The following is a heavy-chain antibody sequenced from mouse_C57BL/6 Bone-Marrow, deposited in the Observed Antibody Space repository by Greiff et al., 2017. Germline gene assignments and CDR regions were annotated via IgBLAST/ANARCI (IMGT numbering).Heavy chain of an antibody. CDR1: GFTFSSYA. Sequence: EVMLVESGEGLVKPGGSLKLSCAASGFTFSSYAMSWVRQTPEKRLEWVAYISSGGDYIYYADTVKGRFTISSDNARRTLYLQMSSLKSEDTAMYYCTREGDGNYVFAYWGQGTLVTVSA. D-gene: IGHD2-1*01. CDR2: ISSGGDYI. V-gene: IGHV5-9-1*02. J-gene: IGHJ3*01. CDR3: TREGDGNYVFAY.